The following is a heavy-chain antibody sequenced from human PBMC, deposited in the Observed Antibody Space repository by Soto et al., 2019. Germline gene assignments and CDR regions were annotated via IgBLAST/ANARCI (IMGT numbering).Heavy chain of an antibody. V-gene: IGHV4-59*01. D-gene: IGHD3-16*02. CDR2: IYYSGST. CDR3: ARSSLTFGGVIVLDY. CDR1: GGSISIYY. J-gene: IGHJ4*02. Sequence: SDTLSLTCTVSGGSISIYYWSWIRQPPGKGLEWIGYIYYSGSTNYNPSLKSRVTISVDTSKNQFSLKLSSVTAADTAVYYCARSSLTFGGVIVLDYWGQGTLVTVSS.